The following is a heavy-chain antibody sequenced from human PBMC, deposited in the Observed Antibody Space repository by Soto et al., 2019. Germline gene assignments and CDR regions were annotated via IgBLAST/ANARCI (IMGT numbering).Heavy chain of an antibody. CDR2: ISAYSGNT. D-gene: IGHD2-15*01. Sequence: QVQLVQSGGEVKKPGAAVKVSCKASGYTFTTFGIGWVRQAPGQGLEWMGWISAYSGNTEYPQKLQGRVTMTIDTSTSTTYMDLRSLRSDDTAVYYCARAYCSGGSCYLDYWGQGALVTVSS. CDR1: GYTFTTFG. J-gene: IGHJ4*02. V-gene: IGHV1-18*01. CDR3: ARAYCSGGSCYLDY.